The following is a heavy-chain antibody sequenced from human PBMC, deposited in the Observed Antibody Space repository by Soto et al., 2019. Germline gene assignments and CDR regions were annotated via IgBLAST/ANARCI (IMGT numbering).Heavy chain of an antibody. Sequence: GGSLRLSCAASGFTFSSYGMHWVRQAPGKGLEWVAVIWYDGSNKYYADSVKGRFTISRDNSKNTLYLQMNSLRAEDTAVYYCATFTSYSSSSGPQVAHYYYYYGMDVWGQGTTVTVSS. CDR3: ATFTSYSSSSGPQVAHYYYYYGMDV. CDR2: IWYDGSNK. J-gene: IGHJ6*02. D-gene: IGHD6-6*01. V-gene: IGHV3-33*01. CDR1: GFTFSSYG.